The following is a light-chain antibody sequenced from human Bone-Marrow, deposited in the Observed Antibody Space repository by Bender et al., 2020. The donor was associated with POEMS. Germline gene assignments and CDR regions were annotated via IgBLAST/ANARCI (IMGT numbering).Light chain of an antibody. CDR3: STWDDRLNALK. J-gene: IGLJ3*02. Sequence: QSGLTQPPSASGTPGQRVTISCSGGSIDRNPTNWYQQPPGTAPRLVIYAVDRRPSGAPNRLSASKSASSAYLAIGGLQSEDAADYYCSTWDDRLNALKFGGGTELTVL. CDR1: SIDRNP. V-gene: IGLV1-44*01. CDR2: AVD.